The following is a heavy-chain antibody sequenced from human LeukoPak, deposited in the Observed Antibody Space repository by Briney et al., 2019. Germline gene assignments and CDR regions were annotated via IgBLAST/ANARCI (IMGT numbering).Heavy chain of an antibody. CDR1: GGTFSSYA. CDR2: IIPIFGTA. D-gene: IGHD2-2*01. CDR3: ARVGGYCSSTSCFYFDY. Sequence: GASVKVSCKASGGTFSSYAISWVRQAPGQGLEWMGGIIPIFGTANYAQKFQGRVTITADESTSTAYMELGSLRSEDTAVYYCARVGGYCSSTSCFYFDYWGQGTLVTVSS. V-gene: IGHV1-69*13. J-gene: IGHJ4*02.